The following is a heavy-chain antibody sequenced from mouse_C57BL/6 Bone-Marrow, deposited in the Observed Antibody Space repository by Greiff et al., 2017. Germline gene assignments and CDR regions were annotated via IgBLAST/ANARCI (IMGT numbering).Heavy chain of an antibody. J-gene: IGHJ1*03. CDR2: INPSTGGT. CDR3: ARPSDYGSSPWYFDV. Sequence: VHVKQSGPELVKPGASVKISCKASGYSFTGYYMNWVKQSPEKSLEWIGEINPSTGGTTYNQKFKAKATLTVDKSSSTAYMQLKSLTSEDSAVYYCARPSDYGSSPWYFDVWGTGTTVTVSS. V-gene: IGHV1-42*01. CDR1: GYSFTGYY. D-gene: IGHD1-1*01.